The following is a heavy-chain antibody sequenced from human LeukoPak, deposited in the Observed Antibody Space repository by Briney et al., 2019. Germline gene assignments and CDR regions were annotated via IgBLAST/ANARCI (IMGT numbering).Heavy chain of an antibody. V-gene: IGHV4-59*01. CDR3: ARDGSREDSYGYSRAFDI. Sequence: SETLSLTCTVSGGSISSYYWSRIRQPPGKGLEWIGYIYYSGSTNYNPSLKSRVTISVDTSKNQFSLKLSSVTAADTAVYYCARDGSREDSYGYSRAFDIWGQGTMVTVSS. J-gene: IGHJ3*02. CDR1: GGSISSYY. CDR2: IYYSGST. D-gene: IGHD5-18*01.